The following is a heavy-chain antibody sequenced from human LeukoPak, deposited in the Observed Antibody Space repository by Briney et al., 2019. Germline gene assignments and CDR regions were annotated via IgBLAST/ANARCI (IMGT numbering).Heavy chain of an antibody. CDR1: GYTFSIYN. CDR2: MNPNSGNT. CDR3: ARGHSNYFYYYYYMDV. D-gene: IGHD4-11*01. Sequence: ASVKVSRKASGYTFSIYNIHWVRQAPGQGLEWMGWMNPNSGNTGYAQKFQGRVTITRNTSISTAYMELSSLRSEDTAVYYCARGHSNYFYYYYYMDVWGKGTTVTVTS. V-gene: IGHV1-8*03. J-gene: IGHJ6*03.